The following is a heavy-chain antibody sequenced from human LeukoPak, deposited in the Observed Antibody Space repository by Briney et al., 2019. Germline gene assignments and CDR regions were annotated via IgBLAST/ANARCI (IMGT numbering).Heavy chain of an antibody. Sequence: GGSLRLSCAASGFTFSSYAMHWVRQAPGKGLEWVAVISYDGSNKYYADSVKGRFTISRDNSKNTLYLQMNSLRVEDTAVYYCARARFNRFGTASYYFDYWGQGTLVTVSS. CDR2: ISYDGSNK. V-gene: IGHV3-30*04. CDR1: GFTFSSYA. J-gene: IGHJ4*02. CDR3: ARARFNRFGTASYYFDY. D-gene: IGHD3-10*02.